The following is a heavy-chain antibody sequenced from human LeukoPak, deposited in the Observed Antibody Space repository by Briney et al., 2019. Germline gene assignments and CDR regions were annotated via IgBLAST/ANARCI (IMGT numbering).Heavy chain of an antibody. Sequence: LSLTCGVSGGSITSTNYWTWVRQAPGKGLEWVGRARNKANNYPTEFAASVKGRFTISRDDSKNSLFLQMNSLKIEDMAMYYCARGPTNGPHDIWGQGTMVTVSS. D-gene: IGHD2-8*01. J-gene: IGHJ3*02. CDR2: ARNKANNYPT. CDR3: ARGPTNGPHDI. V-gene: IGHV3-72*01. CDR1: GGSITSTN.